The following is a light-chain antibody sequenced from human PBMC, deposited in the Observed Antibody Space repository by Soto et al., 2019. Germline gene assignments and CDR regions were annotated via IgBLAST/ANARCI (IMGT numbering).Light chain of an antibody. CDR1: QTVSRL. CDR2: DAS. J-gene: IGKJ4*01. V-gene: IGKV3-11*01. CDR3: QQRSYWVT. Sequence: EIVLTQSPATLSLSPGDRATLSCRASQTVSRLLAWYQQKPGQAPRLLIYDASNRATGIPARFSGSGSGTDFTLTISSLEPEDFAVYYCQQRSYWVTLGAGTKVDIK.